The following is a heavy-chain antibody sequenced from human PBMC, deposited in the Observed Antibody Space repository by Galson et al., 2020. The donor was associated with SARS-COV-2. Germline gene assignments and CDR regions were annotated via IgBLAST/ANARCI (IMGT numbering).Heavy chain of an antibody. J-gene: IGHJ4*02. Sequence: SLKISCAASGFTFDDYAMHWVRLAPRKGLEWVSGISWNSDSIGYGDSVKGRFTISRDNTKNSLYLQMNSLRPEDTALYYCAKGVGAILRQSIVDYWGQGTRVTVSS. CDR1: GFTFDDYA. CDR3: AKGVGAILRQSIVDY. D-gene: IGHD1-26*01. CDR2: ISWNSDSI. V-gene: IGHV3-9*01.